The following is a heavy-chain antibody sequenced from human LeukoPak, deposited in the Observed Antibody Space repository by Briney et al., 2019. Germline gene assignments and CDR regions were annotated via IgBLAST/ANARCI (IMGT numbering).Heavy chain of an antibody. V-gene: IGHV3-7*04. Sequence: GGSLRLSCAASGFTFSSYWMSWVRQAPGKGLEWVANIKQDGSEKYYVDSVKGRFTISRDNAKNSLYLQMNSLRAEDTAVYYCARDIVVVPAARTYYYYGMDVWGQGTTVTVSS. D-gene: IGHD2-2*01. CDR3: ARDIVVVPAARTYYYYGMDV. J-gene: IGHJ6*02. CDR2: IKQDGSEK. CDR1: GFTFSSYW.